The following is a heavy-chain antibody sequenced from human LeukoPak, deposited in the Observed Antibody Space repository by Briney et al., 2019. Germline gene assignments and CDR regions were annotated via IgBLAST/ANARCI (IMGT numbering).Heavy chain of an antibody. V-gene: IGHV1-8*01. Sequence: ASVKVSCKASGYTFTSYDINWVRKATGQGLEWMGWMNPNSGNTGYAQKFQGRVTMTRNTSISTAYMELSSLRSEDTAVYYCARVRYYYYGMDVWGQGTTVTVSS. CDR1: GYTFTSYD. J-gene: IGHJ6*02. CDR3: ARVRYYYYGMDV. CDR2: MNPNSGNT.